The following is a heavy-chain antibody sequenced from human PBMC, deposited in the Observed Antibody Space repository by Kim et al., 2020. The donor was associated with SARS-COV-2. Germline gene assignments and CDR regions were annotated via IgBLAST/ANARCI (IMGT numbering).Heavy chain of an antibody. D-gene: IGHD4-17*01. Sequence: AQTFQGRVTMNRETSISTAYMELSRLRSDDTAVYYCARHDYGDYDSAFDIWGQGTMVTVSS. V-gene: IGHV1-2*02. J-gene: IGHJ3*02. CDR3: ARHDYGDYDSAFDI.